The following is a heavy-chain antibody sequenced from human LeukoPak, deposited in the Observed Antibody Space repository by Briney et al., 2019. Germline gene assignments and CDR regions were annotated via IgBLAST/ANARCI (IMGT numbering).Heavy chain of an antibody. J-gene: IGHJ4*02. CDR3: ARGLEGPYFDY. D-gene: IGHD1-1*01. CDR1: GGSISSYY. Sequence: SETLSLTCTVSGGSISSYYWSWIRQPPGKGLEWIGYIYYSGSTNYNPSLKSRVTISVDTSKNQFSLKLSSVTAADTAVYYCARGLEGPYFDYWGQGTLVTVSS. V-gene: IGHV4-59*12. CDR2: IYYSGST.